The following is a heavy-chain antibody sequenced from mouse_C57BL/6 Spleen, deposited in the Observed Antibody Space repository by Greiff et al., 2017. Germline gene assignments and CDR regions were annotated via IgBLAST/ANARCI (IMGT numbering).Heavy chain of an antibody. CDR3: ARWGIYYDYPADY. CDR1: GYTFTSYW. D-gene: IGHD2-4*01. CDR2: INPSNGGT. Sequence: QVQLQQPGTELVKPGASVKLSCKASGYTFTSYWMHWVKQRPGQGLEWIGNINPSNGGTNYNEKFKNKATLTVDKSSSTAYMQLSSLTSEDSAVYYCARWGIYYDYPADYWGQGTTLTVSS. V-gene: IGHV1-53*01. J-gene: IGHJ2*01.